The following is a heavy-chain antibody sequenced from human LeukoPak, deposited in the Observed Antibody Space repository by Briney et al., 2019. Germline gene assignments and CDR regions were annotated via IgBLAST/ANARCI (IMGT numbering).Heavy chain of an antibody. CDR3: ARDVEDFDY. CDR1: GFTFRSYA. J-gene: IGHJ4*02. V-gene: IGHV3-33*08. Sequence: GGSLRLSCAASGFTFRSYAIHWVRQAPGKGLEWVAVIWYDGSNKYYADSVKGRFTISRDNSKNTLYLQMNSLRAEDTAVYYCARDVEDFDYWGQGTLVTVSS. CDR2: IWYDGSNK.